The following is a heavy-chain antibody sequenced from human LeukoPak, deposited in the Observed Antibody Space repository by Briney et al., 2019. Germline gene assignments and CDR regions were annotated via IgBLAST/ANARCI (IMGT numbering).Heavy chain of an antibody. V-gene: IGHV4-4*07. CDR3: ARVDRRYSSSWYSDAFDI. CDR2: IYTSGST. D-gene: IGHD6-13*01. Sequence: PSETLSLTCTVSGGSISSYYWSWIRQPAGKGLEWIGRIYTSGSTNYNPSLKSRVTMSVDTSKNQFSLKLSSVTAADTAVYYCARVDRRYSSSWYSDAFDILGQGTMVTVSS. CDR1: GGSISSYY. J-gene: IGHJ3*02.